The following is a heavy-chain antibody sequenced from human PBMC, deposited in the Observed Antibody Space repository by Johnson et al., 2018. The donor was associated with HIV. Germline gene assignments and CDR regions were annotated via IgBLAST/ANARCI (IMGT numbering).Heavy chain of an antibody. V-gene: IGHV3-30*18. J-gene: IGHJ3*02. D-gene: IGHD3-22*01. CDR1: GFTFDDYG. CDR2: ISHDGTNN. CDR3: AKGSTPTMIIVVISAFDI. Sequence: QVQLVESGGGVVRPGGSLRLSCAASGFTFDDYGMSWVRQAPGKGLEWVAMISHDGTNNFYADSVKGRFTVSRDNSKNTLYLEANSLGPEDTATYYCAKGSTPTMIIVVISAFDIWGQGTVVAVSS.